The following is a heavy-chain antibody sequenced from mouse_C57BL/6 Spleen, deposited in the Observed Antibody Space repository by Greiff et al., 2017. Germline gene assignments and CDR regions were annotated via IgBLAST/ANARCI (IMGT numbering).Heavy chain of an antibody. CDR2: IDPSDSYT. J-gene: IGHJ2*01. V-gene: IGHV1-69*01. CDR1: GYTFTSYW. D-gene: IGHD2-2*01. CDR3: ARSNYGYGGYYVDY. Sequence: QVQLQQPGAELVMPGASVKLSCKASGYTFTSYWMHWVQQRPGQGLEWIGGIDPSDSYTYYNQTFKGKSTLTVDKSSSTAYMQLSSLTSEDSAVYYCARSNYGYGGYYVDYWGQGTTLTVSS.